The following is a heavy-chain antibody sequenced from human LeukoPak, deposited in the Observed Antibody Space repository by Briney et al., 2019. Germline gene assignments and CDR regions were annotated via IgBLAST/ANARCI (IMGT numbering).Heavy chain of an antibody. J-gene: IGHJ4*02. Sequence: GGSLRLSCAASGFTFSSYWMSWVRQAPGKGLEWVTNIKQDGSEKYYVDSVKGRFTISRDNAKNSLYLQMNSLKTEDTAVYYCGGSSGEPINWGQGTLVTVSS. CDR3: GGSSGEPIN. CDR2: IKQDGSEK. V-gene: IGHV3-7*03. D-gene: IGHD3-10*01. CDR1: GFTFSSYW.